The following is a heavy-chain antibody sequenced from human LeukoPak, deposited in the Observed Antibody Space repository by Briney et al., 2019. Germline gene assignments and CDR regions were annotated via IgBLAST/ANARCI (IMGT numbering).Heavy chain of an antibody. J-gene: IGHJ4*02. CDR1: GFSLSTSGMC. CDR2: IDWDDDK. CDR3: ARSGSGYSYGPFFDY. D-gene: IGHD5-18*01. V-gene: IGHV2-70*01. Sequence: ESGPALVKPTQTLTLTCTFSGFSLSTSGMCVSWIRQPPWKALEWLALIDWDDDKYYSTSLKTRLTISKDTSKNQVVLTMTNMDPVDTATYYCARSGSGYSYGPFFDYWGQGTLVTVSS.